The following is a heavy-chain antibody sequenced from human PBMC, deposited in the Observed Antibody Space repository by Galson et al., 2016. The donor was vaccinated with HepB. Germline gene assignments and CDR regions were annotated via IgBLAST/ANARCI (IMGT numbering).Heavy chain of an antibody. J-gene: IGHJ3*01. CDR1: GGSISSSFYY. V-gene: IGHV4-39*01. CDR2: IYYSGTT. D-gene: IGHD3/OR15-3a*01. Sequence: SETLSLTCTVSGGSISSSFYYWAWIRQPPGEGREWIGNIYYSGTTYYNPSLQSRVTISVDTSKNQFSLSLTFVTAADTAVYSCARQDRAGLVNFWGQGTMVAVSS. CDR3: ARQDRAGLVNF.